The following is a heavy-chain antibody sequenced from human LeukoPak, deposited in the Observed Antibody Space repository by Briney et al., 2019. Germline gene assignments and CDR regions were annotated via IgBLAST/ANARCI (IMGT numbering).Heavy chain of an antibody. Sequence: GGSLRLSCAASGFTFSSYWMHWVRQAPGKGLVWVSRINSDGSSTSYADSVKGRFTISRDNAKNTLYLQMNSLRAEDTAVYYRAREITMVRGPNWFDPWGQGTLVTVSS. D-gene: IGHD3-10*01. CDR1: GFTFSSYW. CDR3: AREITMVRGPNWFDP. V-gene: IGHV3-74*01. J-gene: IGHJ5*02. CDR2: INSDGSST.